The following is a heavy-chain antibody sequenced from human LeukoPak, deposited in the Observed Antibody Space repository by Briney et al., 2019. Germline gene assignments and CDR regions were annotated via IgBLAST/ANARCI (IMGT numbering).Heavy chain of an antibody. Sequence: PGGSLRLSCAASGFTFSSYAMSWVRQAPGKVLEWVSAISGSGGSTYYADSVKGRFTISRDNSKNTLYLQMNSLRAEDTAVYYCAKSGRRSDYGDYYYMDVWGKGTTVTVSS. D-gene: IGHD4-17*01. CDR1: GFTFSSYA. V-gene: IGHV3-23*01. CDR3: AKSGRRSDYGDYYYMDV. J-gene: IGHJ6*03. CDR2: ISGSGGST.